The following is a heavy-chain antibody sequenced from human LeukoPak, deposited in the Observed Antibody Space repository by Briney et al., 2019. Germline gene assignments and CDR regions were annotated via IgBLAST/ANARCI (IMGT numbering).Heavy chain of an antibody. CDR1: GGSISSSSYY. Sequence: SETLSLTCTVSGGSISSSSYYWGWIRQPPGKGLEWIGSIYYSGSTYYNPSLKSRVTISVDTSKNQFSLKPSSVTAADTAVYYCARRATVGATRSPFDYWGQGTLVTVSS. J-gene: IGHJ4*02. D-gene: IGHD1-26*01. CDR3: ARRATVGATRSPFDY. V-gene: IGHV4-39*01. CDR2: IYYSGST.